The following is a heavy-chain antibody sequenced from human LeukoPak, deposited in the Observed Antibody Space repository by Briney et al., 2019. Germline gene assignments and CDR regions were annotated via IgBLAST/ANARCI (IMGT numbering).Heavy chain of an antibody. V-gene: IGHV3-23*01. CDR2: ISNSGGST. J-gene: IGHJ4*02. Sequence: SGGSLRLSCAASGFTFSSYAMSWVRQAPGKGLEWVSGISNSGGSTYYADSVKGRFTISRDNSKNTLFLQMNSLRAEDTAVYYCAKDRGALGYCSGGSCYADYWGQGTLVTVSS. CDR1: GFTFSSYA. D-gene: IGHD2-15*01. CDR3: AKDRGALGYCSGGSCYADY.